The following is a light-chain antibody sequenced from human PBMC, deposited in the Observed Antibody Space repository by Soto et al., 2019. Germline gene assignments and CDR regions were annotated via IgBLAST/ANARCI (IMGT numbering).Light chain of an antibody. J-gene: IGLJ1*01. Sequence: QSALTQPPSASGSPGQSVTISCTETSSDVGDYDYVSWYQHHPGKAPKLMIYEVSKRPSGVPDRFSGSKSGNTASLTVSGLQAEDEADYYCALYAGNNPFVFGTGTKLTVL. CDR3: ALYAGNNPFV. CDR2: EVS. V-gene: IGLV2-8*01. CDR1: SSDVGDYDY.